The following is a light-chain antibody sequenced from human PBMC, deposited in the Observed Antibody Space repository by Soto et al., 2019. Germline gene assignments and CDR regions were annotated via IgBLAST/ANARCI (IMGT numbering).Light chain of an antibody. Sequence: QSALTQPRSVSGSPGQSVTISCTGSSSDVGRYDSVSWYQHHPGKAPKFMIYDVSKRPSGVPDRFSGSKSGNTASLTISGLQCEDEGDYYCCSYADTYYVFGSGTKLTV. CDR3: CSYADTYYV. CDR2: DVS. V-gene: IGLV2-11*01. J-gene: IGLJ1*01. CDR1: SSDVGRYDS.